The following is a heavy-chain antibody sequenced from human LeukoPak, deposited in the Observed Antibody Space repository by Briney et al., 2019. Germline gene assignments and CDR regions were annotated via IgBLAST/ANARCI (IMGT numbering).Heavy chain of an antibody. Sequence: GGSLRLSCAASGFTFSDYYMSWIRQAPGKGLEWVSYISSSGSTIYYADSVKGRFTISRDNAKNSLHLQMNSLRAEDTAVYYCARVSSTTPDAFDIWGQGTMVTVSS. J-gene: IGHJ3*02. CDR2: ISSSGSTI. CDR3: ARVSSTTPDAFDI. CDR1: GFTFSDYY. D-gene: IGHD1-26*01. V-gene: IGHV3-11*01.